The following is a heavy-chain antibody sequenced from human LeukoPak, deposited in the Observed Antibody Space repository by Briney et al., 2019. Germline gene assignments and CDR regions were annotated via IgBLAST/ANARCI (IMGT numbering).Heavy chain of an antibody. Sequence: GRSLRLSCAASGFTFSSYGMHWVRQAPGKGLEWVAVISYDGSSKYYADSVKGRFTISRDNSKNTLYLQMNSLRAEDTAVYYCAKVTTVVGFDYWGQGTLVTVSS. V-gene: IGHV3-30*18. CDR2: ISYDGSSK. CDR1: GFTFSSYG. D-gene: IGHD4-23*01. CDR3: AKVTTVVGFDY. J-gene: IGHJ4*02.